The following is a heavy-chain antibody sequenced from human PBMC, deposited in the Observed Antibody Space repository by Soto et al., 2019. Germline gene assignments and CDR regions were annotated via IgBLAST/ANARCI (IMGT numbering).Heavy chain of an antibody. J-gene: IGHJ6*02. D-gene: IGHD6-6*01. CDR3: ARLYSSSSWVSHYYYYYGMDV. V-gene: IGHV4-59*01. Sequence: SETLSLTCTVSGGSISSYYWSWIRQPPGKGLEWIGYIYYSGSTNYNPSLKSRVTISVGTSKNQFSLKLSSVTAADTAVYYCARLYSSSSWVSHYYYYYGMDVWGQGTTVTVSS. CDR1: GGSISSYY. CDR2: IYYSGST.